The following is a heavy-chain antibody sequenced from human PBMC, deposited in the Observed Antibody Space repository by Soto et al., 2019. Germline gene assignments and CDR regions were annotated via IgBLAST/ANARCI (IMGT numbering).Heavy chain of an antibody. V-gene: IGHV2-5*02. CDR2: IYWDDDK. CDR3: AHTTDRYCSGGSCYLHDAFDI. CDR1: GFSLSTSGVG. J-gene: IGHJ3*02. Sequence: SGPTLVNPTQTLTLTCTFSGFSLSTSGVGVGWIRQPPGKALEWLALIYWDDDKRYSPSLKSRLTITKDTSKNQVVLTMTNMDPVDTATYYCAHTTDRYCSGGSCYLHDAFDIWGQGTMVTVS. D-gene: IGHD2-15*01.